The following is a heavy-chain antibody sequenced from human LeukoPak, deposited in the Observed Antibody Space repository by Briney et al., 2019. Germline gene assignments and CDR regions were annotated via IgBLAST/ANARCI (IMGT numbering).Heavy chain of an antibody. CDR1: GYTFTSYG. Sequence: VASVKVSCKASGYTFTSYGISWVRQAPGQGLEWMGGIIPIFGTANYAQKFQGRVTITADESTSTAYMELSSLRSEDTAVYYCARGYSGYDWDDYYDSSGYHFDYWGQGTLVTVSS. CDR3: ARGYSGYDWDDYYDSSGYHFDY. J-gene: IGHJ4*02. D-gene: IGHD3-22*01. V-gene: IGHV1-69*13. CDR2: IIPIFGTA.